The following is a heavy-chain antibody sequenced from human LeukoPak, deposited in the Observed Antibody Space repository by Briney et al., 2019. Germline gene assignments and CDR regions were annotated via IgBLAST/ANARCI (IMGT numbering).Heavy chain of an antibody. CDR3: ARVRGSYGGDY. CDR2: ISYDGSNK. V-gene: IGHV3-30*04. CDR1: GFTFSSYA. J-gene: IGHJ4*02. Sequence: GGSLRLSCAASGFTFSSYAMHWVRQAPGKGLEWVAVISYDGSNKYYADSVKGRFTISRDNSKNTLYLQMNSLRAEDTAVYYCARVRGSYGGDYWGQGTLVTVSS. D-gene: IGHD4/OR15-4a*01.